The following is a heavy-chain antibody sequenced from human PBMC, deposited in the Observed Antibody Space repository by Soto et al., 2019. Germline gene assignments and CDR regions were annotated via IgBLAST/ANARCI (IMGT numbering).Heavy chain of an antibody. J-gene: IGHJ6*02. CDR2: INPSGGST. V-gene: IGHV1-46*01. CDR3: ASESITISGVVTPNYYYYGMDV. CDR1: GHTFTSYY. D-gene: IGHD3-3*01. Sequence: GASVKVSCKASGHTFTSYYMHWVRQPPGQGLEWMGIINPSGGSTSYAQKFQGRVTMTRDTSTSTVYMELSSLRSEDTAVYYCASESITISGVVTPNYYYYGMDVWGQGTTVTVSS.